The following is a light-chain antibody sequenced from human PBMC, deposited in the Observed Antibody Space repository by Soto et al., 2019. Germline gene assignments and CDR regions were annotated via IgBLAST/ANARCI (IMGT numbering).Light chain of an antibody. J-gene: IGKJ2*01. Sequence: DIPMTQSPSTLSASVGDRVSITCRASQSMSSYLAWYQQKPGKAPKLLIYDASTLESGVTSRFSGSGSGTEFTLTISSLQPDDFAAYYCQQYKSFSPYTFGQGTRLEI. CDR3: QQYKSFSPYT. CDR2: DAS. V-gene: IGKV1-5*01. CDR1: QSMSSY.